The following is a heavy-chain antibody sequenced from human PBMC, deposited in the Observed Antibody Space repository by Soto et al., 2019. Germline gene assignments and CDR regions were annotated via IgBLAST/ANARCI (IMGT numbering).Heavy chain of an antibody. Sequence: VELLESGGGVVQPGKSLRLSCAASGFTLSSHGMHWVRQAPGKGLEWVAVVSHDGTKKRYADSVKGRFTISRDNSKTTLYLQISSLRGGDTGLCFCARDIDTAFVTHLDSDLWGQGTLVLVSS. CDR3: ARDIDTAFVTHLDSDL. CDR1: GFTLSSHG. J-gene: IGHJ5*02. D-gene: IGHD5-18*01. CDR2: VSHDGTKK. V-gene: IGHV3-30*03.